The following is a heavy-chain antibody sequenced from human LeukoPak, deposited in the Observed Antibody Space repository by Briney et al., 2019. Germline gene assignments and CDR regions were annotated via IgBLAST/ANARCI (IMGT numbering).Heavy chain of an antibody. Sequence: GRSLRLSCAASGFSFSYYGMHWVRQAPGKGLEWVAVISYDGSNKYYADSVKGRFTISRNNSKNTLYLHMNSLRAEDTAVYYCEKLRSSSSSDAFDIWGQGTMVTVSS. CDR1: GFSFSYYG. CDR3: EKLRSSSSSDAFDI. CDR2: ISYDGSNK. D-gene: IGHD2-2*01. J-gene: IGHJ3*02. V-gene: IGHV3-30*18.